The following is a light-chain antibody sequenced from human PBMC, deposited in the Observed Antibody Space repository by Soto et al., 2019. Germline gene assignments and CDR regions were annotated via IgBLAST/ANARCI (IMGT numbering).Light chain of an antibody. CDR3: QSYDSINLWV. J-gene: IGLJ3*02. V-gene: IGLV1-40*01. CDR2: GNS. Sequence: QSVLTQPPSVSGAPGQRVTISCTGSSSNIGAGYDVHWYQQLPGTAPKLLIYGNSNRPSGVPDRFSGSKSGTSASLAITGLQAEDEADYYCQSYDSINLWVFGGGTKLTVL. CDR1: SSNIGAGYD.